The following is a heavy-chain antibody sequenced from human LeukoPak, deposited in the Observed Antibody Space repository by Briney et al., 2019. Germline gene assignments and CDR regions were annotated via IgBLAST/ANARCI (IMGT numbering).Heavy chain of an antibody. Sequence: PGGSLRLSCAASGFTFGSYEMNWVRQAPGKGLEWVSYISSSGGTRYYADSVKGRFTISRDNAKNSLYLQMNSLRSEDTAVYYCARDRDLHYYDSSGEFDYWGQGTLVTVSS. V-gene: IGHV3-48*03. CDR2: ISSSGGTR. CDR1: GFTFGSYE. D-gene: IGHD3-22*01. CDR3: ARDRDLHYYDSSGEFDY. J-gene: IGHJ4*02.